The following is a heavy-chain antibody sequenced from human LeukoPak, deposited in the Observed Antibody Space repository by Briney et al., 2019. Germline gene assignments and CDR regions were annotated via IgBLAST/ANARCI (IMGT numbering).Heavy chain of an antibody. Sequence: PGRSLRLSCAASGLTFTTFGIHWVRQAPGKGLEWVAAISPHGDIEYYTDSVKGRFTISRDNSKNMIYLQMNSLRSDDTAVYYCARASGVATITDDYWGQGTLVTVSS. D-gene: IGHD5-12*01. CDR2: ISPHGDIE. V-gene: IGHV3-30*03. CDR1: GLTFTTFG. CDR3: ARASGVATITDDY. J-gene: IGHJ4*02.